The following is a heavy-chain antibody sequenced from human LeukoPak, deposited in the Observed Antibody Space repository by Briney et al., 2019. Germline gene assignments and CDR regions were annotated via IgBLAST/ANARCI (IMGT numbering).Heavy chain of an antibody. CDR3: ANSRYSGSFDAFDI. D-gene: IGHD1-26*01. V-gene: IGHV3-30*02. CDR1: GFTFSSYG. J-gene: IGHJ3*02. Sequence: GGSLRLSCAASGFTFSSYGMHWVRQAPGKGLEWVAFIRFDGGAKYYADSVKGRFTISRDNSKNTLFLQMNSLRAEDTGVYYCANSRYSGSFDAFDIWGQGTVVTVSS. CDR2: IRFDGGAK.